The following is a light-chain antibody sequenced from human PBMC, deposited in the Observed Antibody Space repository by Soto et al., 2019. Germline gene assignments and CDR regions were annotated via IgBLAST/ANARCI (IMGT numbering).Light chain of an antibody. CDR3: GTWDSSLSAGGV. CDR1: SSNIGNNY. Sequence: QSVLTQPPSVSAAPGQKVTISCSGSSSNIGNNYVSWYQQLLGTAPKLLIYENNKRPSGIPDRFSGSKSGTSATLGITGLQTGDEADYYCGTWDSSLSAGGVFGGGTQLTVL. V-gene: IGLV1-51*02. CDR2: ENN. J-gene: IGLJ7*01.